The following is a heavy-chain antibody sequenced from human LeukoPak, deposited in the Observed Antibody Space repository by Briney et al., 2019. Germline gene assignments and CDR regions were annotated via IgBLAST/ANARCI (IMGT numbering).Heavy chain of an antibody. V-gene: IGHV4-61*01. CDR3: ARSPSGYRFDS. Sequence: KASETLSLTCAVSGGSVNRGTFFWTWIRQPPGKGLEWIGYISNSGSTNYNPSLKSRVTISSDTSKTQFSLRLTSVTAADTAVYYCARSPSGYRFDSWGQGTLVTVSS. CDR2: ISNSGST. CDR1: GGSVNRGTFF. J-gene: IGHJ4*02. D-gene: IGHD3-22*01.